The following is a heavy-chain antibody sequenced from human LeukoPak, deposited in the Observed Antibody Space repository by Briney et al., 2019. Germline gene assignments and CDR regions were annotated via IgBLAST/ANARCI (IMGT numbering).Heavy chain of an antibody. V-gene: IGHV4-39*01. CDR2: IYYSGST. J-gene: IGHJ4*02. CDR1: GGSISSSSYF. Sequence: SETLSLTCTASGGSISSSSYFWGWIRKPPGKGLEWIGSIYYSGSTYYNPSLKSRVTISVDTSKNQFSLKLRSVTAADTAVFYCARHEMATINVDYWGQGTLVTVSS. CDR3: ARHEMATINVDY. D-gene: IGHD5-24*01.